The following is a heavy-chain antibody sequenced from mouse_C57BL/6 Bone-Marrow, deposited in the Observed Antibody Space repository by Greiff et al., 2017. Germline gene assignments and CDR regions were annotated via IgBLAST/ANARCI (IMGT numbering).Heavy chain of an antibody. CDR1: GYTFTDYY. V-gene: IGHV1-76*01. CDR3: ARWYYFDY. CDR2: IYPGSGNT. J-gene: IGHJ2*01. Sequence: VQLVESGAELVRPGASVKLSCKASGYTFTDYYINWVKQRPGQGLEWIARIYPGSGNTYYNEKFKGKATLTAEKSSSTAYMQLSSLTSEDSAVYFCARWYYFDYWGQGTTLTVSS.